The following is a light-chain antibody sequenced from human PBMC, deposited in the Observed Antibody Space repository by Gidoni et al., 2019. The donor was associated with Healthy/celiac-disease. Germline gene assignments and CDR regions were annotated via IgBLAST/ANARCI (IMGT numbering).Light chain of an antibody. CDR3: QQSYSTPLFT. Sequence: DIQMTQSPSSLSPSVGARVTITCRASQSISSYLNGYQQKPGKAPKLLIYAASSLQSGVPSSFSGSGSGTDFTITISSLQPEDFATYYCQQSYSTPLFTFGPGTKVDIK. CDR1: QSISSY. CDR2: AAS. V-gene: IGKV1-39*01. J-gene: IGKJ3*01.